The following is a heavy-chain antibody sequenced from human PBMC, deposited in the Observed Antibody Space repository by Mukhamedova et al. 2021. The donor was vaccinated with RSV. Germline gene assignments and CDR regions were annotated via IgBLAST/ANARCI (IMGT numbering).Heavy chain of an antibody. D-gene: IGHD3-22*01. Sequence: GLEWVFSINWNGGSIAYADSVKGRFTISRDNAKNSLYLQMNSLRAEDTALYFCARSYDSSGPDVFDMWGQGTMVTVSS. V-gene: IGHV3-20*03. CDR3: ARSYDSSGPDVFDM. CDR2: INWNGGSI. J-gene: IGHJ3*02.